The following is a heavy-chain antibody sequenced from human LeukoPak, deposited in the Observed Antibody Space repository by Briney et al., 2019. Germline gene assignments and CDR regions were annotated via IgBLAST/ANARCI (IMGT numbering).Heavy chain of an antibody. CDR1: GFTFSSYW. V-gene: IGHV3-74*01. J-gene: IGHJ4*02. Sequence: PGGSLRLSCAASGFTFSSYWMHWVRHAPGKGLVWVSRINSDGSSTSYADSVKGRFTISRDNAKNTLYLQMNSLRAEDTAVYYCALPAAEDTFDYWGQGTLVTISS. CDR2: INSDGSST. CDR3: ALPAAEDTFDY. D-gene: IGHD2-2*01.